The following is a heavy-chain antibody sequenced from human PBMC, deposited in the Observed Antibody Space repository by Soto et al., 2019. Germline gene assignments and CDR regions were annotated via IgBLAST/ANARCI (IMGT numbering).Heavy chain of an antibody. J-gene: IGHJ6*02. Sequence: GGSLRLSCAASGFTFSSYGMHWVRQAPGKGLEWVAVIWYDGSNKYYADSVKGRFTISRDNSKNTLYLQMNSLRAEDTAVYYCARDGPPSPYYGDYSYYYYYGMDVWGQGTTVTVSS. CDR1: GFTFSSYG. D-gene: IGHD4-17*01. CDR2: IWYDGSNK. V-gene: IGHV3-33*01. CDR3: ARDGPPSPYYGDYSYYYYYGMDV.